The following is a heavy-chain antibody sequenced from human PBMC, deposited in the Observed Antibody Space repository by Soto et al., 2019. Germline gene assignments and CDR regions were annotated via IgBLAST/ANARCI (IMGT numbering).Heavy chain of an antibody. CDR2: IKQDGSEK. Sequence: EVQLVESGGGLVQPGGSLRLSCAASGFTFSSYWMSWVRQAPGKGLEWVANIKQDGSEKYYVDSVKGRFTISRDNVKNSLYLQMNSLRAEDTAVYYCARAGEYCSSTSCYFLDYWGQGTLVTVSS. J-gene: IGHJ4*02. D-gene: IGHD2-2*01. V-gene: IGHV3-7*01. CDR3: ARAGEYCSSTSCYFLDY. CDR1: GFTFSSYW.